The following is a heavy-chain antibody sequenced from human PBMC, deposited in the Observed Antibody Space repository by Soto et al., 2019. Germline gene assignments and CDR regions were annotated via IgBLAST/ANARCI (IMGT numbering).Heavy chain of an antibody. J-gene: IGHJ4*02. D-gene: IGHD4-17*01. CDR1: GVTFSGYG. Sequence: LGGSLRLYCAASGVTFSGYGMHWVRQAPGKGLECVAAISYDGSSDSYADSVRGRFIISRDKSTNTLYLHMNSLRAEDTAVYYCARGSAYRDYDLEYWGQGTRVTVSS. V-gene: IGHV3-30*03. CDR3: ARGSAYRDYDLEY. CDR2: ISYDGSSD.